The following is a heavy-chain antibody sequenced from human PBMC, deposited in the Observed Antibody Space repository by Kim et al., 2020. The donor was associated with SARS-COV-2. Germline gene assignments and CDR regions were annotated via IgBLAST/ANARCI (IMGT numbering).Heavy chain of an antibody. J-gene: IGHJ4*02. CDR1: GFTFSSYW. Sequence: GGSLRLSCAASGFTFSSYWMHWVRQAPGKGLVWVSRINSDGGTTSYADSVKGRFTISRHNAKSTLYLQMNSLRAEYTAVYYCASRRYTGTYYYFDYWGQGTLVTVSS. V-gene: IGHV3-74*01. D-gene: IGHD1-26*01. CDR3: ASRRYTGTYYYFDY. CDR2: INSDGGTT.